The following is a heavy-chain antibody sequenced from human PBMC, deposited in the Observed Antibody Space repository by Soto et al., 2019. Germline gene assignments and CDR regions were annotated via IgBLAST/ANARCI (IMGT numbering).Heavy chain of an antibody. CDR2: INPNSGGT. CDR3: ARDTAMVTPYDY. J-gene: IGHJ4*02. Sequence: ASVKVSCKASGYTFTGDYMHWVRQAPGQGLEWMGWINPNSGGTNYAQRFQGRVTMTRDTSISTAYMELSRLRSDDTAVYYCARDTAMVTPYDYWGQGTLVTVSS. V-gene: IGHV1-2*02. CDR1: GYTFTGDY. D-gene: IGHD5-18*01.